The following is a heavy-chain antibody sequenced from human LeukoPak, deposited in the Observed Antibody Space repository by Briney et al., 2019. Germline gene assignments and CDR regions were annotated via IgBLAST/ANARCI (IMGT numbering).Heavy chain of an antibody. CDR3: ARDAWLVGATNLYYFDY. CDR2: INPNSGDT. CDR1: GYTFTGFY. J-gene: IGHJ4*02. D-gene: IGHD1-26*01. V-gene: IGHV1-2*02. Sequence: GASVKDSCKASGYTFTGFYMHWVRQAPGQGLDWMPWINPNSGDTDYAQKFQGRVTMTRDTSISTAYMELSRLTSDDTAVYYCARDAWLVGATNLYYFDYWGQGTLVTVSS.